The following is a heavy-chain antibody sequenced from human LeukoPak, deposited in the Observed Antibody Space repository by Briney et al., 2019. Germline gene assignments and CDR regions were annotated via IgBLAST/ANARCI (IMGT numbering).Heavy chain of an antibody. Sequence: SETLSLTCTVSGGSISSSSYYWGWIRQPPGKGLEWIGSIYYSGSTYYNPSLKSRVTISVDTSKNQFSLKLSSVTAADTAVYYCARRGSSSWCNWFDPWGQGTLVTVSS. D-gene: IGHD6-13*01. J-gene: IGHJ5*02. CDR1: GGSISSSSYY. CDR3: ARRGSSSWCNWFDP. V-gene: IGHV4-39*01. CDR2: IYYSGST.